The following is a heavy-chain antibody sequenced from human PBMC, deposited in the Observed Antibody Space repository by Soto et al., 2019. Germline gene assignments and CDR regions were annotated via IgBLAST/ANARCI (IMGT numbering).Heavy chain of an antibody. J-gene: IGHJ4*02. D-gene: IGHD3-3*01. V-gene: IGHV1-18*01. CDR1: GYTFRNYG. Sequence: QVQLVQSGAEVKRPGASVKVSCKASGYTFRNYGITWVRQAPGQGLEWMAWISPYNGNTNYAQDLQGRVTMTTDTSTSTAYMVLRSLTSKYTAMYYCANDLVSDSDFWRAYTGGYLDYWGQGTLVTVSS. CDR2: ISPYNGNT. CDR3: ANDLVSDSDFWRAYTGGYLDY.